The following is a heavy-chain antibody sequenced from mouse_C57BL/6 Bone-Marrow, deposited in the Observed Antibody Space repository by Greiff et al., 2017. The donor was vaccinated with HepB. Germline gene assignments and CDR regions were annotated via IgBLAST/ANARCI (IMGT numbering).Heavy chain of an antibody. CDR3: ARELLKFDY. D-gene: IGHD1-3*01. CDR2: IYPGDGDT. V-gene: IGHV1-82*01. J-gene: IGHJ2*01. CDR1: GYAFSSSW. Sequence: VKLQQSGPELVKPGASVKISCKASGYAFSSSWMNWVKQRPGKGLEWIGRIYPGDGDTNYNGKFKGKATLTADKSSSTAYMQLSSLTSEDSAVYFCARELLKFDYWGQGTTLTVSS.